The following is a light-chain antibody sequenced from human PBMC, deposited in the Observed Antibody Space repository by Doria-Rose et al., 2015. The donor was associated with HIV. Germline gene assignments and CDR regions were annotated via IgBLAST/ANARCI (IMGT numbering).Light chain of an antibody. CDR2: WAS. Sequence: DIQMTQSPESPGMSLGERATLNCKSNQSLLYTSKNYLAWYQQKPGQPPKLLIYWASTRQSGVPARFSGSGSGTDFTLTISSLEAEDVAVYYCQQYYDTPSFGPGTTVDIK. V-gene: IGKV4-1*01. CDR1: QSLLYTSKNY. CDR3: QQYYDTPS. J-gene: IGKJ3*01.